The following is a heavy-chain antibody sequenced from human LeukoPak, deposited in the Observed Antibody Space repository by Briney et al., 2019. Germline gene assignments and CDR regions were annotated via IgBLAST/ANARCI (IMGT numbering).Heavy chain of an antibody. J-gene: IGHJ4*02. D-gene: IGHD1-1*01. CDR2: TNPDSGFT. CDR3: APTPEAYTSNWNV. CDR1: GYSFTDDY. V-gene: IGHV1-2*02. Sequence: ASVKVSCKTSGYSFTDDYVQWVRQAPGQGLEWMGWTNPDSGFTNYAQKFQGRVTMTRDTSISTAYMEVRRLRPDDTAVYYCAPTPEAYTSNWNVWGQGTLVTVSS.